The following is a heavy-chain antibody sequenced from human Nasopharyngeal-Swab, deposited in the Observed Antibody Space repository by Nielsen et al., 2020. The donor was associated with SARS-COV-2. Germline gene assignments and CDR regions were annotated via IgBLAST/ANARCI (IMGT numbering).Heavy chain of an antibody. D-gene: IGHD1-14*01. CDR3: ARDTGSQMDV. Sequence: GGSLRLSCAATGFTFGAYWMHWVRQTSGKGLVWVSRIEGDGSSTYYADSVSGRFTISRDNSKNTLYLQMNSLRAEDTAVYYCARDTGSQMDVWGQGTTVTVSS. CDR2: IEGDGSST. J-gene: IGHJ6*02. V-gene: IGHV3-74*01. CDR1: GFTFGAYW.